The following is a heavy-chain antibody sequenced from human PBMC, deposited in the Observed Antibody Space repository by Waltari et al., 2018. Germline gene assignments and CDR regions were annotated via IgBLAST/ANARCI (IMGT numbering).Heavy chain of an antibody. CDR3: VKDLDY. D-gene: IGHD2-15*01. J-gene: IGHJ4*02. CDR1: GFTFSDHY. CDR2: TRNKANSYTT. V-gene: IGHV3-72*01. Sequence: EVQLVESGGGLVQPGGSLRLSCAASGFTFSDHYMDWVRQAPGKGLEWVGRTRNKANSYTTEYAASVKGRFTISRDDSKNSLYLQMNSLKTEDTAVYYCVKDLDYWGQGTLVTVSS.